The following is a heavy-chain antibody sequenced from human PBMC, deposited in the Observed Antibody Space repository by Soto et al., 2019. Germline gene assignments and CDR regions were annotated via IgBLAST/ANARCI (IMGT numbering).Heavy chain of an antibody. CDR1: GFTFSSYA. Sequence: EVQLLESGGGLVQPGGSLRLSCAASGFTFSSYAMSWVRQAPGKGLEWVSAISGSGGSTYYADSVKGRFTISRDNSKNTLYLQMNSRRAEDTAVYYCAKAVYSSGWYGYYYGMDVWGQGTTVTVSS. CDR3: AKAVYSSGWYGYYYGMDV. V-gene: IGHV3-23*01. J-gene: IGHJ6*02. D-gene: IGHD6-19*01. CDR2: ISGSGGST.